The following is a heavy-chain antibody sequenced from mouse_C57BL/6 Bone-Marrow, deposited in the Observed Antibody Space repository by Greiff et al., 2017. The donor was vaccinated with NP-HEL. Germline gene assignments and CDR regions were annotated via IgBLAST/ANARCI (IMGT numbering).Heavy chain of an antibody. D-gene: IGHD2-4*01. CDR2: ISSFFIYT. CDR3: ASPYDYDVARCAY. J-gene: IGHJ3*01. CDR1: GIRCLLPS. Sequence: DVMLVESGGDLVNPGGGGKRAGEASGIRCLLPSMSFLLPRPYNSLEFISTISSFFIYTDYPDSVKGRFTIPRDNATNTLYLQLSSLKSEDTAMYYCASPYDYDVARCAYGGRGTLITVSA. V-gene: IGHV5-6*02.